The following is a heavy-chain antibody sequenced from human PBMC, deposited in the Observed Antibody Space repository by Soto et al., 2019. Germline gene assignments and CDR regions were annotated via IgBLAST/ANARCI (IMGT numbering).Heavy chain of an antibody. Sequence: QVQLVESGGGVVQPGTSLRLSCVASTFTFSNYGMHWVRQAPGKGLEWVTLISYDGRVDYYADSVKGRFTISRDNSKNTLYLQMNSLSPGDTAVYYCAKNGYSYGYVDAFDVWGQGTVVTVSS. J-gene: IGHJ3*01. CDR1: TFTFSNYG. D-gene: IGHD5-18*01. CDR3: AKNGYSYGYVDAFDV. V-gene: IGHV3-30*18. CDR2: ISYDGRVD.